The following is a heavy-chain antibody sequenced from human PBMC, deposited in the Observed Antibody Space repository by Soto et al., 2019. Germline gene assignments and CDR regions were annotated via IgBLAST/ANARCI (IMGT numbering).Heavy chain of an antibody. CDR3: ARAYYYGSGSYSPFDY. CDR2: IIPIFGTA. D-gene: IGHD3-10*01. V-gene: IGHV1-69*13. J-gene: IGHJ4*02. Sequence: SVKVSCKASGGTFSSYAISWVRQAPGQGLEWMGGIIPIFGTANYAQKFQGRVTITADESTSTAYMELSSLRSGDTAVYYCARAYYYGSGSYSPFDYWGQGTLVTAPQ. CDR1: GGTFSSYA.